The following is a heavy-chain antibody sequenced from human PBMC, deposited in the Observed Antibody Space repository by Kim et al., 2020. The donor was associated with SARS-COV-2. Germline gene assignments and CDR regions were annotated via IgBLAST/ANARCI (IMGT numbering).Heavy chain of an antibody. Sequence: SETLSLTCAVYGGSFSGYYWSWIRQPPGKGLEWIGEINHSGSTNYNPSLKSRVTISVDTSKNQFSLKLSSVTAADTAVYYCARAAQITTKYFDYWGQGTL. CDR2: INHSGST. V-gene: IGHV4-34*01. J-gene: IGHJ4*02. CDR1: GGSFSGYY. CDR3: ARAAQITTKYFDY. D-gene: IGHD1-20*01.